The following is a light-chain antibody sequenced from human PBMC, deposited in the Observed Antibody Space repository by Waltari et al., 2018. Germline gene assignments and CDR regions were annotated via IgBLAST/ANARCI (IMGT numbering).Light chain of an antibody. CDR3: CSYAGSYTVV. J-gene: IGLJ2*01. CDR1: SSDVGGYNY. V-gene: IGLV2-11*01. CDR2: DVS. Sequence: QSALTQPRSVSGYPAQSVTISCTGTSSDVGGYNYVSWNQQHPAKAPKLMIYDVSKRPSGVPDRFSGSKSGNTASLTISGLQAEDEADYYCCSYAGSYTVVFGGGTKLTVL.